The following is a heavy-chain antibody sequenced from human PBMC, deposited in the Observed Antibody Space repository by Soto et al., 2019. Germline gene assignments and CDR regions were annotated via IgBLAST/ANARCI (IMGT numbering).Heavy chain of an antibody. CDR1: GYTFTSYD. Sequence: APVKVSCKASGYTFTSYDINWVRQATGQGLEWMGWMNPNSGNTGYAQKLQGRVTMTTDTSTSTAYMELRSLRSDDTAVYYCARGPRGGNPEYANHWGQGTLVTVSS. CDR3: ARGPRGGNPEYANH. V-gene: IGHV1-8*01. J-gene: IGHJ5*02. D-gene: IGHD3-16*01. CDR2: MNPNSGNT.